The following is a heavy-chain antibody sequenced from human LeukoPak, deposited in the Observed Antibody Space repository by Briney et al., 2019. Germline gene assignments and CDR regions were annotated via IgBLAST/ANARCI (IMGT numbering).Heavy chain of an antibody. CDR3: ARGGSSFAPQDV. V-gene: IGHV3-21*01. J-gene: IGHJ6*04. Sequence: GGSLRLSCAASGFTFSYYNMIWVRQAPGKGLEWVSSISSSSSHKYYGDSVKGRFTISRDNSKNTLYLQMNSLRAEDTAVYYCARGGSSFAPQDVWGKGTTVTVSS. CDR2: ISSSSSHK. CDR1: GFTFSYYN. D-gene: IGHD6-6*01.